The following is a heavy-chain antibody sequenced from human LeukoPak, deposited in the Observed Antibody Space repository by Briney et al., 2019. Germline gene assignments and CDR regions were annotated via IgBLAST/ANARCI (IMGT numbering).Heavy chain of an antibody. Sequence: SVKVSCKASGGTFSSSAINWVRQAPGQGLEWLGGIIPIFGTTNYAQKFQGRVTITADKSTSTAYMELSSLRSEDTAVYYCASLFRFRGPDHWGQGTLVTVSS. J-gene: IGHJ4*02. CDR3: ASLFRFRGPDH. V-gene: IGHV1-69*06. D-gene: IGHD3-10*01. CDR2: IIPIFGTT. CDR1: GGTFSSSA.